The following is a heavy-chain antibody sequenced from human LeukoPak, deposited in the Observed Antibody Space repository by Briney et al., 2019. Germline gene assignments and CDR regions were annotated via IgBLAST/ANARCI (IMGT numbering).Heavy chain of an antibody. Sequence: GESLRLSCAASGFTFNSYAMSWVRQAPGKGLEWVSAISGSGASTYYADSVKGRFTISRDNSKNTLYLQMNSLRVEDTAVYYCAKRPVTKHFDYWGQGTLVTVSS. J-gene: IGHJ4*02. D-gene: IGHD4-17*01. CDR1: GFTFNSYA. CDR3: AKRPVTKHFDY. CDR2: ISGSGAST. V-gene: IGHV3-23*01.